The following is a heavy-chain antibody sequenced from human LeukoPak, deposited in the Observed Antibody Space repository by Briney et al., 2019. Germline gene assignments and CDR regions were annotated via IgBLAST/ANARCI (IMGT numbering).Heavy chain of an antibody. CDR2: INSDGSST. CDR1: GFTFSSYW. D-gene: IGHD4-17*01. V-gene: IGHV3-74*01. J-gene: IGHJ4*02. CDR3: AREDYGDYFDY. Sequence: GGSLRLSCAASGFTFSSYWMHWVRQAPGKGLVWVSRINSDGSSTSYADSVKGRFTISRDNAKNTPYLQMNSLRAEDTAVYYCAREDYGDYFDYWGQGTLVTVSP.